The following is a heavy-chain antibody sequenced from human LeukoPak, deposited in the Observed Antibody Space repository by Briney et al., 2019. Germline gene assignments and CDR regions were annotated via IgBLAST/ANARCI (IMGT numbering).Heavy chain of an antibody. CDR1: GGSFTAFY. Sequence: SSETLSLTCNVYGGSFTAFYWSWIRQPPGKGLEWIGEVNHSGTTNYNPSLKSRVTLSVDTSKNQFSLKLSSVTAADTAVYYCARGAYCSSINCYGFDYWGQGTQVTASS. V-gene: IGHV4-34*01. CDR3: ARGAYCSSINCYGFDY. CDR2: VNHSGTT. D-gene: IGHD2-2*01. J-gene: IGHJ4*02.